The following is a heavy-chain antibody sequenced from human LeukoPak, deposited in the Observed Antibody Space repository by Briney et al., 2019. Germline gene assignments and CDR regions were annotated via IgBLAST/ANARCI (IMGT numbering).Heavy chain of an antibody. D-gene: IGHD2-2*01. J-gene: IGHJ5*02. Sequence: PSETLSLTCAVYGGSFSGYYWSWIRPPPGKGLEWIGEINHSGSTNYNPSLKSRVTISVDTSKNQFSLKLSSVTAADTAVYYCARGLGGSVVVPAATRPNWFDPWGQGTLVTVSS. CDR2: INHSGST. V-gene: IGHV4-34*01. CDR1: GGSFSGYY. CDR3: ARGLGGSVVVPAATRPNWFDP.